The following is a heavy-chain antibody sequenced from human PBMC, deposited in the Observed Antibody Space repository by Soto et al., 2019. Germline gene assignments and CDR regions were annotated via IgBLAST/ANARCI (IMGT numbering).Heavy chain of an antibody. J-gene: IGHJ4*02. D-gene: IGHD1-7*01. V-gene: IGHV3-23*01. CDR2: ISGSGGST. Sequence: EVQLLESGGGLVQPGGSLRLSCAASGFTFSSYAMSWVRQAPGKGLEWVSAISGSGGSTYYADSVKGRFTISRDNSKNTLYLQMNILRAEDTAVYYCAKTITGNTFYFDYWGQGTLVTVSS. CDR1: GFTFSSYA. CDR3: AKTITGNTFYFDY.